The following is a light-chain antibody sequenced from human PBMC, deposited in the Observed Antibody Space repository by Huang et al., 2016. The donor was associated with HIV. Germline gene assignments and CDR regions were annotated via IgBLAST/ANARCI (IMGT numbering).Light chain of an antibody. Sequence: DIQMTQSPSTLSASVGDSVTIPCRASQSIRSWLAWYQLKPGKAPKLLIYKASTLESGVPSRFSGGGSGTEFTLTISSLQPDDFATYYCQQYNSYSTFGQGTKLEIK. CDR1: QSIRSW. CDR3: QQYNSYST. V-gene: IGKV1-5*03. J-gene: IGKJ2*01. CDR2: KAS.